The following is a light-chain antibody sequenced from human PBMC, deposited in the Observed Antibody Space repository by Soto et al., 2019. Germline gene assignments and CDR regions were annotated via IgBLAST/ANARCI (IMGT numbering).Light chain of an antibody. CDR1: SSNIGDNS. J-gene: IGLJ2*01. CDR3: GTWDGSLSVAV. Sequence: QSVLTQPPSVSAAPGQKVTISCSGSSSNIGDNSVSWYQQLPGTAPKLLIYDNNKRPSGIPDRFSGSKSGTSATLGITGLQTGDEADYYCGTWDGSLSVAVFGGGTKLTVL. CDR2: DNN. V-gene: IGLV1-51*01.